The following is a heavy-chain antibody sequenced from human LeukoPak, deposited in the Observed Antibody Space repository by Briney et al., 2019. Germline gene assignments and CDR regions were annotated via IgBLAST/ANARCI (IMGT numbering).Heavy chain of an antibody. CDR1: GFTFNSYA. CDR3: ARSIAARRPADY. D-gene: IGHD6-6*01. V-gene: IGHV3-30*01. Sequence: PGGSLRLSCAASGFTFNSYAMHWVRQAPGKGLEWVAVISYDGSNKYYADSVKGRFTISRDNSKNTLYLQMNSLRAEDTAVYYCARSIAARRPADYWGQGTLVTVSS. J-gene: IGHJ4*02. CDR2: ISYDGSNK.